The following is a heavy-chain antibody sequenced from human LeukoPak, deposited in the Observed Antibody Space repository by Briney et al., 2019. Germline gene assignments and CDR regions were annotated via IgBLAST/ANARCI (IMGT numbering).Heavy chain of an antibody. CDR2: ISYDGSNK. CDR1: GFTFSSYA. CDR3: ARDGIAVAGFVDY. V-gene: IGHV3-30*04. J-gene: IGHJ4*02. D-gene: IGHD6-19*01. Sequence: GGSLRLSCAASGFTFSSYAMHWVRQAPGKGLEWVAVISYDGSNKYYADSVKGRFTISRDNSKNTLYLQMNSLRAEDTAVYYCARDGIAVAGFVDYWGQGTLVTVSS.